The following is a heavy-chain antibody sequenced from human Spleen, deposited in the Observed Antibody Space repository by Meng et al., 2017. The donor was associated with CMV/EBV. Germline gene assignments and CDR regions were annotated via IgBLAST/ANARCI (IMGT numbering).Heavy chain of an antibody. CDR2: INDNGDST. V-gene: IGHV3-64*02. D-gene: IGHD3-22*01. Sequence: GESLKISCAASGFTFSSHAMHWVRQAPGKGLEYVSGINDNGDSTYYADSVKGRFTISRDNSKNTLYLQMGSLRAEDMAMYYCARGPYYDSTHYFDYWGQGTLVTVSS. CDR3: ARGPYYDSTHYFDY. CDR1: GFTFSSHA. J-gene: IGHJ4*02.